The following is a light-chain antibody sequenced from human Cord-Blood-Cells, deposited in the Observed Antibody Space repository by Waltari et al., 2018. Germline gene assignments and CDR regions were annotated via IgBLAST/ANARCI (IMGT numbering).Light chain of an antibody. J-gene: IGLJ3*02. V-gene: IGLV3-19*01. CDR3: NSRDSSGNWV. CDR1: SLRSYY. CDR2: GKN. Sequence: SSELTQDPAVSVALGQTVRITCQGDSLRSYYASWYQQKPGQAPVLVIYGKNNRPSGIPDRFSGAISGNTASVTITGAQAEDEADYYCNSRDSSGNWVFGGGTKLTVL.